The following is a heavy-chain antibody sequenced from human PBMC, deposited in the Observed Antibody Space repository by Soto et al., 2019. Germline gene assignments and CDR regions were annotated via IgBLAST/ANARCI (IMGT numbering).Heavy chain of an antibody. CDR3: ARSSPYIVVRKPTGNQDYYGMDV. Sequence: QVQLVQSGAEVKKPGSSVKVFCKASGGTFSNYTISWVQQAPGQGLEWMGGIIPVFGTPDYEQKIQGRVTITADGSTSTAHMKLSSLRSADTAVYYCARSSPYIVVRKPTGNQDYYGMDVWGQGTTVTVS. V-gene: IGHV1-69*01. CDR1: GGTFSNYT. CDR2: IIPVFGTP. J-gene: IGHJ6*02. D-gene: IGHD2-2*01.